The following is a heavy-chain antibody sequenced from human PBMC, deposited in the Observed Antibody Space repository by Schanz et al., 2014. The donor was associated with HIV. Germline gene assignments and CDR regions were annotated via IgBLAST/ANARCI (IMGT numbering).Heavy chain of an antibody. Sequence: QVQLVESGGGVVQPGRSLRLSCAVSGFTFSNYAMHWVRQAPGKGLEWVAVISYDGSNEYYGDSVKGRFTISRDNSKNTLYLQMNSLRREDTAVYYCAKVGRIYSTTWIDYWGQGTLVTVSS. CDR1: GFTFSNYA. CDR3: AKVGRIYSTTWIDY. J-gene: IGHJ4*02. V-gene: IGHV3-30*04. D-gene: IGHD2-2*01. CDR2: ISYDGSNE.